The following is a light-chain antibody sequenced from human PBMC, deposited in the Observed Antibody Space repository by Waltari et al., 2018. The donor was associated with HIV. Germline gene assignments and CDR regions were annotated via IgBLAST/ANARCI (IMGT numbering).Light chain of an antibody. CDR2: EVS. CDR1: SSDVRGYHY. CDR3: SSYTSSSTLV. J-gene: IGLJ3*02. Sequence: QSALTQPASVSGSPGPSITIPCTGTSSDVRGYHYVSWYQQHPGKAPKLMIHEVSNQPSGVSNRFSGSKSGNTASLTISGLQAEDEADYYCSSYTSSSTLVFGGGTKLTVL. V-gene: IGLV2-14*01.